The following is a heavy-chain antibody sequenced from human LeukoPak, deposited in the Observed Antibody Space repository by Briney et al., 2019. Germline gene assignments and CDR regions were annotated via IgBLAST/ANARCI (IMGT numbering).Heavy chain of an antibody. D-gene: IGHD1-26*01. V-gene: IGHV3-15*01. CDR1: GFTFINAW. CDR3: TTDGVGVEGATYDN. Sequence: GGSLRLSCAASGFTFINAWMAWVRQAPGKGLEWVGRIKAKAHGGTIEYAAPVKGRFTISRDDSKNKLYLQMNSLKTEDTAVYYCTTDGVGVEGATYDNWGQGTLVSVSS. CDR2: IKAKAHGGTI. J-gene: IGHJ4*02.